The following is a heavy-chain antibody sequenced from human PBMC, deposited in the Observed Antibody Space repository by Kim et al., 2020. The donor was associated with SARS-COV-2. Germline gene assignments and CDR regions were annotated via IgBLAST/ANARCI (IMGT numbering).Heavy chain of an antibody. CDR1: GFTFSSYA. D-gene: IGHD6-19*01. CDR2: ISYDGSNK. CDR3: ARAFKIAVAGTSYGMDV. V-gene: IGHV3-30*04. Sequence: GGSLRLSCAASGFTFSSYAMHWVRQAPGKGLEWVAVISYDGSNKYYADSVKGRFTISRDNSKNTLYLQMNSLRAEDTAVYYCARAFKIAVAGTSYGMDVWGQGTTVTVSS. J-gene: IGHJ6*02.